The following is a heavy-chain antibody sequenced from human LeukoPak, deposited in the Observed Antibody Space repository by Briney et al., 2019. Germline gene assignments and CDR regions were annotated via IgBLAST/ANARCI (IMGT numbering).Heavy chain of an antibody. J-gene: IGHJ5*02. Sequence: GGSLRLSCAASGFTFSSYDMSWVRQAPGKGLEWVSAISGSGGSTYYADSVKGRFTISRDNSKNTLYLQMDSLRAEDTAVYYCAIGVRYFDSPFDPWGQGTLVTVSS. CDR3: AIGVRYFDSPFDP. CDR1: GFTFSSYD. D-gene: IGHD3-9*01. CDR2: ISGSGGST. V-gene: IGHV3-23*01.